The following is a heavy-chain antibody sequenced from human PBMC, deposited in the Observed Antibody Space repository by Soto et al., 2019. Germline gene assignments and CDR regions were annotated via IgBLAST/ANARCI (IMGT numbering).Heavy chain of an antibody. Sequence: ERLCRTCSVSGCSIRGSYFWCWMKSPPGKGLEWSGLISHSGRAISHPSFASRATISLDTTNNAFSPTLKCVTAADAAAYYCERGRSFRLLGVPLDSWGQGTLVTVSS. CDR3: ERGRSFRLLGVPLDS. J-gene: IGHJ4*02. V-gene: IGHV4-38-2*02. D-gene: IGHD3-16*02. CDR1: GCSIRGSYF. CDR2: ISHSGRA.